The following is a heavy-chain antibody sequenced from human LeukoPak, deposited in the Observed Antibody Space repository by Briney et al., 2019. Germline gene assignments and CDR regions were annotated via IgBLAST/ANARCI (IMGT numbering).Heavy chain of an antibody. D-gene: IGHD2-15*01. CDR2: IKQNGSEK. Sequence: PGGSLRLSCAASGFTFNSHWMSWVRQAPGEGREWVASIKQNGSEKYYVDSVKGRFTISRDNAKNSLYLQMNSLRAEDTAVYYCARMVRQVAPDGSGHFNWFDPWGQGTLVTVSS. CDR3: ARMVRQVAPDGSGHFNWFDP. J-gene: IGHJ5*02. CDR1: GFTFNSHW. V-gene: IGHV3-7*01.